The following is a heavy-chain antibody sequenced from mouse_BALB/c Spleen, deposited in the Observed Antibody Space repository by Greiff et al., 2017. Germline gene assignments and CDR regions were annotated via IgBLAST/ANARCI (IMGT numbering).Heavy chain of an antibody. CDR2: IRLKSNNYAT. V-gene: IGHV6-6*02. CDR1: GFTFSNYW. D-gene: IGHD3-3*01. Sequence: EVNLVESGGGLVQPGGSMKLSCVASGFTFSNYWMNWVRQSPEKGLEWVAEIRLKSNNYATHYAESVKGRFTISRDDSKSSVYLQMNNLRAEDTGIYYCTRPGTGYYFDYWGQGTTLTVSS. CDR3: TRPGTGYYFDY. J-gene: IGHJ2*01.